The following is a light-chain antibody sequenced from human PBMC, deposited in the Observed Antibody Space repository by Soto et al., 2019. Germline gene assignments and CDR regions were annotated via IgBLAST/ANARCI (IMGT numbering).Light chain of an antibody. CDR1: QSLSINS. J-gene: IGKJ1*01. Sequence: IVLTQSPGTLSFSPCERATLSCRSSQSLSINSLAWYQQKPGQSPRLLVYGASTRDTGIPDRFSGSGSGTEFTLTISSLQSEDFAVYYCQQYGSSPWTFGQGTKVDIK. CDR2: GAS. CDR3: QQYGSSPWT. V-gene: IGKV3-20*01.